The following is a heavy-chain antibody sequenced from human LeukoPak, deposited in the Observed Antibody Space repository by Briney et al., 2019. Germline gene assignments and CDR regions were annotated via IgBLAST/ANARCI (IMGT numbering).Heavy chain of an antibody. CDR3: ARKGEHYYDSGKLWPAWFDS. Sequence: SETLSLTCTVSGGSISGYYWSWLRQPPGKGVEWLGFIHYTGSTHYNPSLKSRVTISIDTSNNQLALRLTSVTAADTAVYYCARKGEHYYDSGKLWPAWFDSWGQGTLVTVSS. CDR2: IHYTGST. D-gene: IGHD3-10*01. V-gene: IGHV4-59*01. CDR1: GGSISGYY. J-gene: IGHJ5*01.